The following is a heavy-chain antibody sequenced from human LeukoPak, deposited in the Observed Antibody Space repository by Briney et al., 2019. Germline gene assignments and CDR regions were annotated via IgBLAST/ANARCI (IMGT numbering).Heavy chain of an antibody. V-gene: IGHV4-59*08. J-gene: IGHJ4*02. CDR1: GGSISSYY. CDR3: ARHRDSGSYYLDY. D-gene: IGHD1-26*01. CDR2: IYYSGST. Sequence: SETLSLTCTVSGGSISSYYWSWIRQPPGKGLEWIGYIYYSGSTNYNPSLKSRVTISVDTSKNQFSLKLSSVTAADTVVCYCARHRDSGSYYLDYWGQGTLVTVSS.